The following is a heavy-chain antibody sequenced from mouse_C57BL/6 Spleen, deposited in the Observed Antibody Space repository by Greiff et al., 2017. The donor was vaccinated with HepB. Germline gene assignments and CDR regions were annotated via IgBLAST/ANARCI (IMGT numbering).Heavy chain of an antibody. CDR1: GYSITSGYD. V-gene: IGHV3-1*01. Sequence: EVQLVESGPGMVKPSQSLSLTCTVSGYSITSGYDRNWNRHFPGNKLEWMGYISYSGSTNYNPSLKSRISITHDTSKNHFFLKLNSVTTEDTATYYCARGGSLDYWGQGTTLTVSS. J-gene: IGHJ2*01. CDR2: ISYSGST. CDR3: ARGGSLDY.